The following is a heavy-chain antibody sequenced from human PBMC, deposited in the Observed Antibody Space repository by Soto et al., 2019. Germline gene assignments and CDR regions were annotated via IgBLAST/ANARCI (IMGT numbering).Heavy chain of an antibody. J-gene: IGHJ6*02. CDR3: ARSRYCSSTSCYTMGYYYYYYGMDV. Sequence: PSETLSLTCAVYGGSFSCYYWSWIRQPPGKGLEWIGEINHSGSTNYNPSLKSRVTISVDTSKNQFSLKLSSVTAADTAVYYCARSRYCSSTSCYTMGYYYYYYGMDVWGQGTTVTVS. CDR2: INHSGST. CDR1: GGSFSCYY. D-gene: IGHD2-2*02. V-gene: IGHV4-34*01.